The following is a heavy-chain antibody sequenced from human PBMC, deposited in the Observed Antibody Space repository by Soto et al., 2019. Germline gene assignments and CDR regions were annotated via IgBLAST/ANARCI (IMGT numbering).Heavy chain of an antibody. CDR1: GYTLTELS. Sequence: ASVKVSCKVSGYTLTELSMHWVRQAPGKGLEWMGGFDPEDGETIYAQKFQGRVTMTEDTSTGTAYMELSSLRSEDTAVYYCAAKDNGYSYGYRVPLDYWGQGTLVTVSS. D-gene: IGHD5-18*01. J-gene: IGHJ4*02. CDR3: AAKDNGYSYGYRVPLDY. CDR2: FDPEDGET. V-gene: IGHV1-24*01.